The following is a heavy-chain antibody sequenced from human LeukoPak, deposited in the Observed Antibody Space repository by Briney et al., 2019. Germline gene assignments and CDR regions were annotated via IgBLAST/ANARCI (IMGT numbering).Heavy chain of an antibody. J-gene: IGHJ4*02. CDR3: ATSQSSVAGIVGD. Sequence: GGSLRLSCAASGFTFIDYFMTWIRQAPGKGLEWVSYISGSGSNKYYADSVKGRFTISRDNAKNSLYLQMNSLRVEDTAVYYCATSQSSVAGIVGDWGQGTLVTVSS. D-gene: IGHD6-19*01. CDR1: GFTFIDYF. V-gene: IGHV3-11*04. CDR2: ISGSGSNK.